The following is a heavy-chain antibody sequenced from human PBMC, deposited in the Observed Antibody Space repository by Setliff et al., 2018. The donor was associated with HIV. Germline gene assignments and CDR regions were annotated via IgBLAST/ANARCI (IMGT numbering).Heavy chain of an antibody. V-gene: IGHV1-2*02. CDR2: INPKSGDT. J-gene: IGHJ4*02. CDR1: GYTFTGYY. Sequence: ASVKVSCKSSGYTFTGYYIHWVRQAPGQGLEWMGWINPKSGDTNFAQKFQGRVTMTRDTSISTAYMELSRLRSDDTAVYFCARDLRVIGSFDYWGQGTLVTVSS. D-gene: IGHD3-16*02. CDR3: ARDLRVIGSFDY.